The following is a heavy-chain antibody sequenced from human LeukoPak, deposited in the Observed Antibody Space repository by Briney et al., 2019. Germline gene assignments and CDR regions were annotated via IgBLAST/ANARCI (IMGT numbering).Heavy chain of an antibody. CDR3: ARHYNPYYFDY. D-gene: IGHD5-24*01. V-gene: IGHV4-38-2*01. CDR1: GYSISSGYY. CDR2: IYHSGRT. J-gene: IGHJ4*02. Sequence: SETLSLTCAVSGYSISSGYYWGWIRQPPGKGLEWIGSIYHSGRTYYSPSLKSRVTISVDTSKNQFSLKLSSVAAADTAVYYCARHYNPYYFDYWGQGTLVTVSS.